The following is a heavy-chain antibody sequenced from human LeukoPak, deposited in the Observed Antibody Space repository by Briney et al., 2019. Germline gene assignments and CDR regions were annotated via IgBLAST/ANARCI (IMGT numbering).Heavy chain of an antibody. CDR2: IYYSGST. Sequence: SETLSLTCTVSGGFISSYYWSWIRQPPGKGLEWIGYIYYSGSTNYNPSLKSRVTISVDTSKNQFSLKLSSVTAADTAVYYCARDPQRFLGSYYMDVWGKGTTVTVSS. J-gene: IGHJ6*03. CDR1: GGFISSYY. CDR3: ARDPQRFLGSYYMDV. V-gene: IGHV4-59*01. D-gene: IGHD3-3*01.